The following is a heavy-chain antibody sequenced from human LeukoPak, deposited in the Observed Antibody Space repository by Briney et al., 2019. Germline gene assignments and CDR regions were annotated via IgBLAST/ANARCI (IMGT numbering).Heavy chain of an antibody. Sequence: GGSLRLSCEASEFNFNIYSMNWVRQAPGKGLEWVSSISHSSDYTYYADSVKGRFTISRDNAKSSLYLQMNSLRAEDTAVYYCARGFGITLVRGVTLYFDYWGQGALVTVSS. J-gene: IGHJ4*02. D-gene: IGHD3-10*01. CDR2: ISHSSDYT. CDR3: ARGFGITLVRGVTLYFDY. CDR1: EFNFNIYS. V-gene: IGHV3-21*01.